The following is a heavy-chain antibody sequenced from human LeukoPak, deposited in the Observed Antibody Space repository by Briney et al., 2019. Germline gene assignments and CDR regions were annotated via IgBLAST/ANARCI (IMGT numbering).Heavy chain of an antibody. CDR2: INPNSGGT. Sequence: PGGSLRLSCAASGYTFTGYYMHWVRQAPGQGLEWMGWINPNSGGTNYAQKFQGRVTMTRDTSISTAYMELSRLRSDDTAVYYCAREGEHGDSTSQDYWGQGTLVTVSS. J-gene: IGHJ4*02. V-gene: IGHV1-2*02. D-gene: IGHD4-17*01. CDR1: GYTFTGYY. CDR3: AREGEHGDSTSQDY.